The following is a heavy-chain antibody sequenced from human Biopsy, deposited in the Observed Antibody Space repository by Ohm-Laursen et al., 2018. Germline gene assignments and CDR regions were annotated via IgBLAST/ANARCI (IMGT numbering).Heavy chain of an antibody. CDR3: ARQEFATSPLDY. V-gene: IGHV4-39*01. CDR1: GDSISSYY. D-gene: IGHD3-10*01. Sequence: TLSLTCTVSGDSISSYYWDWIRQPPGKGLEWIGSIYYSGSTYYNPSLKSRVTISADRSKNQFSLKLTSVTAADTAMYYCARQEFATSPLDYWGQGSLVTVSS. CDR2: IYYSGST. J-gene: IGHJ4*02.